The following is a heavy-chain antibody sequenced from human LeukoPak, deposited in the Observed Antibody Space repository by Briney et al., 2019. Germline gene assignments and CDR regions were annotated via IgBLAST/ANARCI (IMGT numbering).Heavy chain of an antibody. J-gene: IGHJ4*02. Sequence: PSETLSLTCTVSGGSISSSSYYWGWIRQPPGKGLEWIGSIYYSGSTYYNPSLKSRVTISVDTSKNQFSLKLSSVTAADTAVYYCARFGSGSYGYFDYWGQGTLVTVSS. CDR2: IYYSGST. CDR1: GGSISSSSYY. CDR3: ARFGSGSYGYFDY. V-gene: IGHV4-39*01. D-gene: IGHD3-10*01.